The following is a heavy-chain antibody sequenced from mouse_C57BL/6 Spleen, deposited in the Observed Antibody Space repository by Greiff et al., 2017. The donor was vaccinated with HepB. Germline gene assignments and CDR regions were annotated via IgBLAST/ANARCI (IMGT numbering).Heavy chain of an antibody. J-gene: IGHJ2*01. D-gene: IGHD2-3*01. V-gene: IGHV1-55*01. CDR2: IYPGSGST. CDR3: ARKEGYDGYFSFDY. Sequence: VQLQQPGAELVKPGASVKMSCKASGYTFTSYWITWVKQRPGQGLEWIGDIYPGSGSTNYNEKFKSKATLTVDTSSSTAYMQLSSLTSEDSAVYYCARKEGYDGYFSFDYWGQGTTLTVSS. CDR1: GYTFTSYW.